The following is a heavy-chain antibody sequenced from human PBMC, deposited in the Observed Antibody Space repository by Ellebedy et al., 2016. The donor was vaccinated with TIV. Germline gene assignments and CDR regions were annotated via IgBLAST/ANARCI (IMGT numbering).Heavy chain of an antibody. V-gene: IGHV3-30-3*01. CDR2: MSYDGGNE. D-gene: IGHD4-11*01. Sequence: GESLKISCAASGFLFSSSAMHWVRQAPGKGLEWVAVMSYDGGNEYYADSLKGRFTISRDNSKNTLYLQMNSLRPEGTAVYYCAREVYSKSAYFYYGMDVWGQGTTVTVSS. CDR3: AREVYSKSAYFYYGMDV. J-gene: IGHJ6*02. CDR1: GFLFSSSA.